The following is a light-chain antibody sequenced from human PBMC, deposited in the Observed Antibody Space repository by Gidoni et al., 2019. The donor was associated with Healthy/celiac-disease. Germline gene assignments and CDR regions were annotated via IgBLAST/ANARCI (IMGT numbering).Light chain of an antibody. CDR1: QSISSW. CDR2: KAS. CDR3: QQYNSPSYT. J-gene: IGKJ2*01. V-gene: IGKV1-5*03. Sequence: EIQMTQSPSTLSASVGDRVTITCRASQSISSWLAWYQQKPGKAPKLLIYKASSLESGVPSRFSGSGSGTEFTLTISSLQPDDFATYYCQQYNSPSYTFGQGTKLEIK.